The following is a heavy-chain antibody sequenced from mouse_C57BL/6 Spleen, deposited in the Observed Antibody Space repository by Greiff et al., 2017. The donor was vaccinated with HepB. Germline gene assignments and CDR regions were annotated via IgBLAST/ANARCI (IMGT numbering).Heavy chain of an antibody. Sequence: VMLVESGAELVKPGASVKISCKASGYAFSSYWMNWVKQRPGKGLEWIGQIYPGDGDTNYNGKFKGKATLTADKSSSTAYMQLSSLTSEDSAVYFCAREGITTVVAPYFDYWGQGTTLTVSS. J-gene: IGHJ2*01. CDR2: IYPGDGDT. CDR1: GYAFSSYW. CDR3: AREGITTVVAPYFDY. D-gene: IGHD1-1*01. V-gene: IGHV1-80*01.